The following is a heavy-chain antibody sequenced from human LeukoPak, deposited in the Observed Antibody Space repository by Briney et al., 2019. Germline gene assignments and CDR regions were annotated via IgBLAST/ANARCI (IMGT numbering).Heavy chain of an antibody. CDR1: GGSISSSSYY. D-gene: IGHD3-22*01. Sequence: SETLSLTCTVSGGSISSSSYYWGWIRQPPGKGLEWIGSIYYSGSTYYNPSLKSRVTISVDTSKNQFSLKLSSVTAADTAVYYCARDSHYYDSSGYPFDYWGQGTLVTVSS. V-gene: IGHV4-39*07. CDR3: ARDSHYYDSSGYPFDY. CDR2: IYYSGST. J-gene: IGHJ4*02.